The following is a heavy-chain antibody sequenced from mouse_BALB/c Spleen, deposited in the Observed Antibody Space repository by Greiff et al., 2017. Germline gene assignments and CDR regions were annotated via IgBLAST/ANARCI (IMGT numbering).Heavy chain of an antibody. CDR3: ARRAAENAMDY. J-gene: IGHJ4*01. CDR1: GYTFTSYW. V-gene: IGHV1-7*01. CDR2: INPSTGYT. D-gene: IGHD3-1*01. Sequence: QVQLQQSGAELVKPGASVKLSCKASGYTFTSYWMHWVKQRPGQGLEWIGYINPSTGYTEYNQKFKDKATLTADKSSSTAYMQLSSLTSEDSAVYYCARRAAENAMDYWGQGTSVTVSS.